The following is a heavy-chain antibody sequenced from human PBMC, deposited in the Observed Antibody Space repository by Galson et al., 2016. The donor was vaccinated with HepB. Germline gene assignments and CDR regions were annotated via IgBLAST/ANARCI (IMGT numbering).Heavy chain of an antibody. Sequence: SVKVSCKASGYSSNSFYLHWVRQAPGEGLEWMGWINPNTGRTNYARKFQGRVSMTRDTSITTAYLELNWLQSDDTAVFYCARADASGSYYTHWGQGALVIVS. J-gene: IGHJ4*02. CDR2: INPNTGRT. CDR1: GYSSNSFY. V-gene: IGHV1-2*02. D-gene: IGHD3-10*01. CDR3: ARADASGSYYTH.